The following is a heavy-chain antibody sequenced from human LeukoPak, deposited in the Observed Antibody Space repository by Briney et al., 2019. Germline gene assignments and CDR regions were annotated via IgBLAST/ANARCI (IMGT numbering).Heavy chain of an antibody. Sequence: ASVKVSCKASGYTFTNYYMNWVRQAPGQGLEWMGIINPSDGSTSYAPKFRGRVTMTRDMSTSTVYMDLGSLRSEDTAVYYCARDLPSLDYYDSSGAFDIWGQGTMVTVSS. CDR3: ARDLPSLDYYDSSGAFDI. V-gene: IGHV1-46*01. CDR2: INPSDGST. CDR1: GYTFTNYY. D-gene: IGHD3-22*01. J-gene: IGHJ3*02.